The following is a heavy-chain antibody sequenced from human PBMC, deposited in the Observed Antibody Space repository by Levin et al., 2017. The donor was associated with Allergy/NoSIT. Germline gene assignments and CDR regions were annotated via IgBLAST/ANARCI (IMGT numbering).Heavy chain of an antibody. CDR1: GFPFDDYA. Sequence: PGGSLRLSCAASGFPFDDYAVHWVRQAPGKGLEWVAGIDWNSGSIGYADSVKGRFTISRDNAKDSLYLQMNSLRAEDTALYYCAKDVSPRHSSSWFDYWGQGALVTVSS. CDR3: AKDVSPRHSSSWFDY. V-gene: IGHV3-9*01. J-gene: IGHJ4*02. D-gene: IGHD6-13*01. CDR2: IDWNSGSI.